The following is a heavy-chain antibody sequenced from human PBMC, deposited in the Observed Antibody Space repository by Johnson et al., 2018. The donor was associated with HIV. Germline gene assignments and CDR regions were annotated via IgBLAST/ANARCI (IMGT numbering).Heavy chain of an antibody. D-gene: IGHD3-22*01. J-gene: IGHJ3*02. Sequence: QVQLVESGGGVVQPGRSLRLSCAASGFTISSYGMHWVRQAPGNGLEWVAVISYGGSNKYYADSVKGRFTISRDNSKNTLYLQMNSLRAEDTAVYYCAKDLSDSSGYHDAFDIWGQGTMVTVSS. V-gene: IGHV3-30*18. CDR3: AKDLSDSSGYHDAFDI. CDR2: ISYGGSNK. CDR1: GFTISSYG.